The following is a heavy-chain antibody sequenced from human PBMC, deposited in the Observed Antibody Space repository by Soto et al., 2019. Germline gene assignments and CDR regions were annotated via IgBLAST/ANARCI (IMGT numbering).Heavy chain of an antibody. V-gene: IGHV3-74*01. D-gene: IGHD3-3*01. CDR1: GFTFSSYW. J-gene: IGHJ4*02. CDR2: INSDGSST. Sequence: PGGSLRLSCAASGFTFSSYWMHWVRQAPGKGLVWVSRINSDGSSTSYADSVKGRFTISRDNAKNTLYLQMNSLRAEDTAVYYCARDHPLDYDFWSGYYTGIGGYFDYWGQGTLVTVSS. CDR3: ARDHPLDYDFWSGYYTGIGGYFDY.